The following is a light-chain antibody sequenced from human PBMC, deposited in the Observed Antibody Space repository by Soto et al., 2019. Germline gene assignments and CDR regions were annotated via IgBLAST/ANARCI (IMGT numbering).Light chain of an antibody. CDR3: QQYDSYSPYT. V-gene: IGKV1-5*03. Sequence: EIQMTQFPPTLSASIGDRVTITCRASQTISSSLAWYQQKPGKAPKLLIYKASTLETGVPSRFSGSGSGTEFTLTISSLQPDDFATYYCQQYDSYSPYTFGQGTRLEIK. CDR1: QTISSS. J-gene: IGKJ2*01. CDR2: KAS.